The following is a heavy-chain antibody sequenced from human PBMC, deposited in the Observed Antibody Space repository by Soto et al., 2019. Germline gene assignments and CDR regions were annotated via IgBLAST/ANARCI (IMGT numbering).Heavy chain of an antibody. CDR3: ARGLRNYYDRSGLYY. J-gene: IGHJ4*02. Sequence: PGGSLRLSCAASGFTFSNYEMNWVRQAPGKGLEWVSYISYTGTTIYYADSVKGRFTLSRDNAKNSLYLQMNSLRAEDTAVYYCARGLRNYYDRSGLYYWGQGTLVTVSS. D-gene: IGHD3-22*01. CDR1: GFTFSNYE. V-gene: IGHV3-48*03. CDR2: ISYTGTTI.